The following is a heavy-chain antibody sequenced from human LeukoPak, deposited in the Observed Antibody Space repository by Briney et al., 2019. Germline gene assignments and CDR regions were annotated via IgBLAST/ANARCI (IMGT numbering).Heavy chain of an antibody. J-gene: IGHJ4*02. CDR1: GFTFSTYW. V-gene: IGHV3-7*01. CDR2: IKQDGSDK. CDR3: ARVLPVASRDY. D-gene: IGHD2-2*01. Sequence: GGSLRLSCAASGFTFSTYWMSWVRQAPGKGLEWVANIKQDGSDKFCVDSVKGRFTISRDNAKNSMYLQMNSLRAEGTAVYYCARVLPVASRDYWGQGTLVTVSS.